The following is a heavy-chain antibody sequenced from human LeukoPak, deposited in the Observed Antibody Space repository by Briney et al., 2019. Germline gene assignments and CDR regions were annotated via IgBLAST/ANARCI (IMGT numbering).Heavy chain of an antibody. CDR3: ASASIAARYYYDSSGYSPFDY. J-gene: IGHJ4*02. V-gene: IGHV1-69*13. Sequence: ASVKVSCKASGGTFSSYAISWVRQAPGQGLEWMGGIIPTFGTANYAQKFQGRVTVTADESTSTAYMELSSLRSEDTAVYYCASASIAARYYYDSSGYSPFDYWGQGTLVTVSS. CDR1: GGTFSSYA. D-gene: IGHD3-22*01. CDR2: IIPTFGTA.